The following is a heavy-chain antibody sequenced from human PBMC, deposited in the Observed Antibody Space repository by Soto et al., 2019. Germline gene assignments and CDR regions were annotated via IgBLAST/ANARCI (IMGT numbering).Heavy chain of an antibody. CDR2: FDPEDGET. CDR3: ATWSRGPNAFDI. Sequence: ASVKVSCKVSGYTLTELSMHWVRQAPGKGLEWMGGFDPEDGETIYAQKFQGRVTMTEDTSTDTAYMELSSLRSEDTAVYYCATWSRGPNAFDIWGQGTMVTVSS. D-gene: IGHD3-10*01. CDR1: GYTLTELS. J-gene: IGHJ3*02. V-gene: IGHV1-24*01.